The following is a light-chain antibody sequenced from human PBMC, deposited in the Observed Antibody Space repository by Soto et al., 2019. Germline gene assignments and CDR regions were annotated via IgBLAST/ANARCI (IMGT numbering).Light chain of an antibody. CDR2: GAS. V-gene: IGKV3-20*01. Sequence: EIVSMQSPGTLSLSPGERATLSCRASQSVSSSYLAWYQQKPGQAPRLLIYGASSRATGIPDRFSGSGSGTDFTLTISRLEPEDFAVYYCQQYGSSPWTFGQGTKVDIK. J-gene: IGKJ1*01. CDR3: QQYGSSPWT. CDR1: QSVSSSY.